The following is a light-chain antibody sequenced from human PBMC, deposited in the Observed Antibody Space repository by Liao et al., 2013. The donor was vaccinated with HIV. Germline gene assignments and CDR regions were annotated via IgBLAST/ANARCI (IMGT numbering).Light chain of an antibody. V-gene: IGLV3-27*01. Sequence: YELTQPPSVSVSPGQTAKITCSGDKLGEKYVCWYHQKPGRSPILVMYQDAKRPSDISERFSGSSSGTTVTLTISGAQVEDEADYYCYSAADNNGVFGGGTKLTVL. J-gene: IGLJ3*02. CDR1: KLGEKY. CDR3: YSAADNNGV. CDR2: QDA.